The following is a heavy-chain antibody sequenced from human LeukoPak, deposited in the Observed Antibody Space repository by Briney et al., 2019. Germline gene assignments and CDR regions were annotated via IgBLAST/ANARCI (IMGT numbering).Heavy chain of an antibody. J-gene: IGHJ4*02. D-gene: IGHD3-22*01. Sequence: PSETLSLTYTVSGGSISSSSYYWGWIRQPPGKGLEWIGSIYYSGSTYYNPSLKSRVTIDVDTSKNQFSLKLSSVTAADTAVYYCARVPYYYDSSGYYIDYWGQGVLVTVSS. CDR2: IYYSGST. V-gene: IGHV4-39*01. CDR3: ARVPYYYDSSGYYIDY. CDR1: GGSISSSSYY.